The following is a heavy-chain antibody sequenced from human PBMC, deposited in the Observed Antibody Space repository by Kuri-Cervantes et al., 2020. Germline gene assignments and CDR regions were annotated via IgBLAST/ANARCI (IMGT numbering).Heavy chain of an antibody. CDR1: GGTFSSYA. Sequence: ASVKVSCKASGGTFSSYAINWVRQATGQGLEWMGWMNPNSGNTGYAQKFQGRVTMTRNTSISTAYMELSSLRSEDTAVYYCARGPYGSGSYGGFADYWGQGTPVTVSS. D-gene: IGHD3-10*01. CDR3: ARGPYGSGSYGGFADY. CDR2: MNPNSGNT. V-gene: IGHV1-8*02. J-gene: IGHJ4*02.